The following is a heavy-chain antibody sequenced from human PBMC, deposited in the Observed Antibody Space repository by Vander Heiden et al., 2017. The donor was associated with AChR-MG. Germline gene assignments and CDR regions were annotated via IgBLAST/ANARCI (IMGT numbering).Heavy chain of an antibody. CDR2: IYPGDSDT. J-gene: IGHJ3*02. D-gene: IGHD3-10*01. CDR3: ARTRRPILLWFGELVVDAFDI. V-gene: IGHV5-51*01. CDR1: GYSFTSSW. Sequence: EVQLVQSGAEVKKPGESLKISCKGSGYSFTSSWLGWVRQMPGKGLEWMGIIYPGDSDTRYSPSFQGQVTISADKSISTAYLQWSSLKASDTAMYYCARTRRPILLWFGELVVDAFDIWGQGTMVTVSS.